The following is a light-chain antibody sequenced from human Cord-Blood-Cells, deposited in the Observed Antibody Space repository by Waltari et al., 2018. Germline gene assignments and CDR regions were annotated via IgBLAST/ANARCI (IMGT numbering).Light chain of an antibody. CDR2: GRS. CDR3: QRYRSSPLT. V-gene: IGKV3-20*01. CDR1: QSVRSCY. Sequence: IEFTQFPLPLSLSPRERAPHPCMASQSVRSCYYAWYQQKPAQAPRHLIYGRSSRANGIPDRFSRSESWRDCTLTISRLGPEELAVYYCQRYRSSPLTFGGGTKVEI. J-gene: IGKJ4*01.